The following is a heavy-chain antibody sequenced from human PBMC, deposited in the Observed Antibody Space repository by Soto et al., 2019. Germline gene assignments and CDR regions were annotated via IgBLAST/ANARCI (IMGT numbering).Heavy chain of an antibody. J-gene: IGHJ4*02. V-gene: IGHV3-23*01. CDR1: GFTFSSYA. CDR3: AAWGCRSGWGRIDY. Sequence: EVQLLESGGGLVQPGGSLRLSCAASGFTFSSYAMSWVRQAPGKGLEWVSGITGSGGSLNYADSVKGRFTISRDNSKNMLYLQMDSLRAEGTAVYYCAAWGCRSGWGRIDYWGQGTLVTVSS. D-gene: IGHD6-19*01. CDR2: ITGSGGSL.